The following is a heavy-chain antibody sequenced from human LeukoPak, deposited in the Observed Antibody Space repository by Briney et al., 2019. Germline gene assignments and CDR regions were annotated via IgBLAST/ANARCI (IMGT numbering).Heavy chain of an antibody. D-gene: IGHD4-17*01. V-gene: IGHV4-39*01. Sequence: SETLSLTCTVSGGSISSSSYYWGWIRQPPGKGLEWIGGIYYSGTTYYNPSLKSRVTISIDTSKNQFSLKLNSVTAADTAVFYCARLVSEYGCFDYWGQGTLVTVSS. CDR2: IYYSGTT. CDR3: ARLVSEYGCFDY. J-gene: IGHJ4*02. CDR1: GGSISSSSYY.